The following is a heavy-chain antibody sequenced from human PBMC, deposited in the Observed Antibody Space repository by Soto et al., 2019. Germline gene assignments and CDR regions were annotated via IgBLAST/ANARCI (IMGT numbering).Heavy chain of an antibody. CDR1: GYRFTSYW. Sequence: GDSLKISCKGSGYRFTSYWIGWVRQMPGKGLEWMGIIYPGDSDTRYSPSFQGQVTISADKSISTAYLQWSSLKASDTAMYYCASPRRAVAATSAFDIWGQGTMVTVS. CDR3: ASPRRAVAATSAFDI. J-gene: IGHJ3*02. D-gene: IGHD6-19*01. CDR2: IYPGDSDT. V-gene: IGHV5-51*01.